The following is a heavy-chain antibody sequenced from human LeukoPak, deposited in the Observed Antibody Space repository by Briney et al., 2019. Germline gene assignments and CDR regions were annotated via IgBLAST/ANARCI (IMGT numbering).Heavy chain of an antibody. CDR3: ARDSAVRGVIFDF. D-gene: IGHD3-10*01. Sequence: GGSLRLSCAASGFTFSSYQINWVRQAPGKGLGWVSYISSSGTTIYYADSVKGRFTISRDNAKNSLYLQMNSLRPEDTAVYYCARDSAVRGVIFDFWGQGTLVTVSS. V-gene: IGHV3-48*03. CDR2: ISSSGTTI. J-gene: IGHJ5*01. CDR1: GFTFSSYQ.